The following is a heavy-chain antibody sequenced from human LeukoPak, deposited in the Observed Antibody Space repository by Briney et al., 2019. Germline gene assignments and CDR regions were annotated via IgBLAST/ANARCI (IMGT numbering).Heavy chain of an antibody. J-gene: IGHJ6*02. Sequence: GRSLRLSCAASGFTFDDYAMHWVRQAPGKGLEGVSGISWNSGSIGYADSVKGRFTISRDNAKKSLYLQMNSLRAEDTDLYNFGKGIGEGPGYNSLYYYGMDVWGQGTTVTVSS. CDR2: ISWNSGSI. CDR1: GFTFDDYA. CDR3: GKGIGEGPGYNSLYYYGMDV. D-gene: IGHD5-24*01. V-gene: IGHV3-9*01.